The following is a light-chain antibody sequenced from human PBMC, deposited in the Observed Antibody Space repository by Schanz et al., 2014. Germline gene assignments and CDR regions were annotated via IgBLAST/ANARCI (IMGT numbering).Light chain of an antibody. J-gene: IGKJ4*01. CDR2: GAF. CDR1: QSISGYD. CDR3: QQYFKSPLT. V-gene: IGKV3-20*01. Sequence: EIVLTQSPGTLSLSPGERATLSCTASQSISGYDLAWYQQKPGQAPRLLIYGAFDRATGIPGRFSGSGSGTVFTLAISRLEPEDFAVYYCQQYFKSPLTVGGGTKVEI.